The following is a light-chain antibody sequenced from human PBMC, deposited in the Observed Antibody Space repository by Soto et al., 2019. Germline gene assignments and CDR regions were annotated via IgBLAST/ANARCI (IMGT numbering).Light chain of an antibody. V-gene: IGKV1-17*01. Sequence: DIQMTQSPSSLSASVGDRVTITCRASQAIRDDLGWFQQKPGKAPKRLIYGGSTLHSGVSSRFSGSGSGTEFTLTISSLQAADFATYYCLQYYAYPRTFGQGTKVEI. CDR2: GGS. J-gene: IGKJ1*01. CDR3: LQYYAYPRT. CDR1: QAIRDD.